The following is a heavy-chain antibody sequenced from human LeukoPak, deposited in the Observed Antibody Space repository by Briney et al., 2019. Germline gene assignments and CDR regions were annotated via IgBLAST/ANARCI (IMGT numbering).Heavy chain of an antibody. D-gene: IGHD3-3*01. V-gene: IGHV3-7*01. CDR3: ARDQDYDFWSGYYPVDY. J-gene: IGHJ4*02. Sequence: PGGSLRLSCAASGFAFSSYWMSWVRQAPGKGLEWVANIKQDGSEKYYVDSVKGRFTISRDNAKNSLYLQMNSLRAEDTAVYYCARDQDYDFWSGYYPVDYWGQGTQVTVSS. CDR2: IKQDGSEK. CDR1: GFAFSSYW.